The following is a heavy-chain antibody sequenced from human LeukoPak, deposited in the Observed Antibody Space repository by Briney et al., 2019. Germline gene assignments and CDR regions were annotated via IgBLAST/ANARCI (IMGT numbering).Heavy chain of an antibody. CDR2: ISRNNVSR. V-gene: IGHV3-9*01. Sequence: GGSLRLSCAASGFTFDEYAMHWVRQLPGRGLEWVSGISRNNVSRGYADSVKGRFTISRDNAKKALYLQMNSLRAEDTAVYYCAKRGDVWGQGTTVTVSS. CDR3: AKRGDV. CDR1: GFTFDEYA. J-gene: IGHJ6*02. D-gene: IGHD3-10*01.